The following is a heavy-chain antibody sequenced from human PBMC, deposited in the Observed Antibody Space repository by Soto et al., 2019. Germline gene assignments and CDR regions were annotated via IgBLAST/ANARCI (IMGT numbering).Heavy chain of an antibody. J-gene: IGHJ3*02. CDR3: ATWLQREHAFDI. V-gene: IGHV3-53*01. CDR1: GFSSSGKNY. D-gene: IGHD1-1*01. Sequence: GGSLRLSCAASGFSSSGKNYLTWVRQAPGKGLEWVSALYSSDGTYYADSVKGRFSVSRDNSKNTFYLQLHSLRPEDTALYFCATWLQREHAFDIWGPGTMVTVSS. CDR2: LYSSDGT.